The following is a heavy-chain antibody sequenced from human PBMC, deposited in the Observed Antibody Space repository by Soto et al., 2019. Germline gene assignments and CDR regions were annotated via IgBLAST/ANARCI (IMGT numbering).Heavy chain of an antibody. CDR1: GYTLTELS. Sequence: EASVKVSCKVSGYTLTELSMHWVRQAPGKGLEWMGGFDPEDGETIYAQKFQGRVTMTEDTSTDTAYMELSSLRSEDTAVYYCATLYYVWGIYLSQVDYWGQEPLVTVPS. CDR2: FDPEDGET. CDR3: ATLYYVWGIYLSQVDY. V-gene: IGHV1-24*01. J-gene: IGHJ4*02. D-gene: IGHD3-10*01.